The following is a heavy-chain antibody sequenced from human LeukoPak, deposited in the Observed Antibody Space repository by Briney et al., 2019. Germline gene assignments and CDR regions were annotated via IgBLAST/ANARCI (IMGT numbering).Heavy chain of an antibody. D-gene: IGHD3-16*01. CDR3: AREGVMAYYGMDV. CDR2: IYSGGST. CDR1: GFSVSTNY. V-gene: IGHV3-66*01. Sequence: PGGALRLSCAASGFSVSTNYMSWVRQAPGEGLGWGSVIYSGGSTDYADSVKGRFTISRDNSKNTVYLQMNSLRAEDTAVYYCAREGVMAYYGMDVWGQGTTVTVSS. J-gene: IGHJ6*02.